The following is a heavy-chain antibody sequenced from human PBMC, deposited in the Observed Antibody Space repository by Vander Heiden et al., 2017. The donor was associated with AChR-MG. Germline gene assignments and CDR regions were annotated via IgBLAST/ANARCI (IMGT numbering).Heavy chain of an antibody. CDR2: INHSGST. D-gene: IGHD3-9*01. V-gene: IGHV4-34*01. CDR1: GGYFSGYY. J-gene: IGHJ4*02. Sequence: QVQLQQWGARLLKPSETLSLTCAVYGGYFSGYYWSWIRQPPGKGLEWIGEINHSGSTNYNPSLKMRVTISVDTSKNQFSLKLSSVTAADTAVYYCARGAPRDSWTGYSHYDYWGQGSLVTVSS. CDR3: ARGAPRDSWTGYSHYDY.